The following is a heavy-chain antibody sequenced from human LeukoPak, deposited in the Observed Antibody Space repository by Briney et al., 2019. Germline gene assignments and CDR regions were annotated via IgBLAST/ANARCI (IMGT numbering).Heavy chain of an antibody. CDR2: INHSGST. CDR3: ARETNYYFDY. D-gene: IGHD2-8*01. J-gene: IGHJ4*02. CDR1: GGSFSGYS. Sequence: SETLSLTCAVYGGSFSGYSWNWIRQPPGKGLEWIGEINHSGSTNHNPSLKRRVTISVGTSKNQISLKLSSVTAADTAVYYCARETNYYFDYWGQGNLVTVSS. V-gene: IGHV4-34*01.